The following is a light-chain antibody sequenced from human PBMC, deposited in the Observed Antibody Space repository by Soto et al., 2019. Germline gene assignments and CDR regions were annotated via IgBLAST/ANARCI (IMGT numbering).Light chain of an antibody. Sequence: DIQMTQSPSTLSTSVGDRVTITCRASQSISRRLAWYQQKPGKAPEFLIYDASTLESGVPSRFSGSGSGTEFTLTISSLRPDDSATYYCQQYYTYPLTFGGGTKVEIK. V-gene: IGKV1-5*01. J-gene: IGKJ4*01. CDR2: DAS. CDR3: QQYYTYPLT. CDR1: QSISRR.